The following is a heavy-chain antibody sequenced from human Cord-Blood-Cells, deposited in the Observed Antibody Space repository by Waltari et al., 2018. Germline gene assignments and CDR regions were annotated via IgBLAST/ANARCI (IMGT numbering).Heavy chain of an antibody. CDR2: IYSGGST. Sequence: EVQLVESGGGLIQPGGSLRLSCAASGLTVSSNYMSWVRQAPGKGLELVSVIYSGGSTYYADSVKGRFTISRDNSKNTLYLQMNSLRAEDTAVYYCARIWFGELPDYWGQGTLVTVSS. D-gene: IGHD3-10*01. CDR3: ARIWFGELPDY. CDR1: GLTVSSNY. V-gene: IGHV3-53*01. J-gene: IGHJ4*02.